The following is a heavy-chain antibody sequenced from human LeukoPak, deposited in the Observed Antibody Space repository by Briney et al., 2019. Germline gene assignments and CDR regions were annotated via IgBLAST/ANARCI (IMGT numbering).Heavy chain of an antibody. CDR3: ARDADVGYCSGGSCYGPYFDY. CDR2: INPNSGGT. V-gene: IGHV1-2*06. J-gene: IGHJ4*02. CDR1: GYTFTSYD. Sequence: ASVKVSCKASGYTFTSYDINWVRQAPGQGLEWMGRINPNSGGTNYAQKFQGRVTMTRDTSISTAYMELSRLRSDDTAVYYCARDADVGYCSGGSCYGPYFDYWGQGTLVTVSS. D-gene: IGHD2-15*01.